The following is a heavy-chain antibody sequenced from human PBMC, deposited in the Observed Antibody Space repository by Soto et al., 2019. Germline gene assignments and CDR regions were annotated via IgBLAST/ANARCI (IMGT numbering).Heavy chain of an antibody. Sequence: ASVKVSCKASGYTFTGYYMHWVRQAPGQGLEWMGWINPNSGGINYAQKFQGWVTMTRDMSISTAYMELSRLRSDDTAVYYCARGYCTNGVCYYGMDVWGQGTTVTVSS. J-gene: IGHJ6*02. CDR3: ARGYCTNGVCYYGMDV. CDR1: GYTFTGYY. V-gene: IGHV1-2*04. D-gene: IGHD2-8*01. CDR2: INPNSGGI.